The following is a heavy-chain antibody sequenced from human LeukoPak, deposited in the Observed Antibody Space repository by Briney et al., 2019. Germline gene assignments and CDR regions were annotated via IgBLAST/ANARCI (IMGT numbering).Heavy chain of an antibody. Sequence: GGSLRLSCVASGFTFSSYAMSWVRQAPGKGLEWVSIISGSGGSTNYADSVKGRFTISRDNPKNTLYLQMNSLRAEDTAVYFCAKRGVVIRVILVGFHKEAYYFDSWGQGALVTVSS. D-gene: IGHD3-22*01. V-gene: IGHV3-23*01. CDR1: GFTFSSYA. CDR3: AKRGVVIRVILVGFHKEAYYFDS. CDR2: ISGSGGST. J-gene: IGHJ4*02.